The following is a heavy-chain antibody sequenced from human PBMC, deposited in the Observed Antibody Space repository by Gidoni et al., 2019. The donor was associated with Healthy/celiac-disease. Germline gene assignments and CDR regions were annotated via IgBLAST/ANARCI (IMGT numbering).Heavy chain of an antibody. CDR3: SHSPYYYDSSGYYYSAFVI. V-gene: IGHV2-5*01. D-gene: IGHD3-22*01. Sequence: QINLKESGPTPAKPTQTLTLNCTFSGFSISTSGVGVFWIRQPPGKALEWLALIYWNDVNRYSPSLKISLTITKYTSKNPVVLTMTNMDPVYTSTYYCSHSPYYYDSSGYYYSAFVIWGQGTLVTVSS. J-gene: IGHJ3*02. CDR1: GFSISTSGVG. CDR2: IYWNDVN.